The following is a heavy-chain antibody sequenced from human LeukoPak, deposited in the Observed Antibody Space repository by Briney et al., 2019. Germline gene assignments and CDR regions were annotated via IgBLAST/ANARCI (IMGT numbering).Heavy chain of an antibody. CDR2: IYPGDSDT. CDR1: AYSFATYW. V-gene: IGHV5-51*01. Sequence: GESLKISCKGSAYSFATYWIGWVRQMPGKGLEWLGIIYPGDSDTRYSPSFQGQVTISADKSISTAYLQWSSLKASDTAMYYCARQRRSRIIDAFDIWGQGTMVTVSS. CDR3: ARQRRSRIIDAFDI. J-gene: IGHJ3*02. D-gene: IGHD3-10*01.